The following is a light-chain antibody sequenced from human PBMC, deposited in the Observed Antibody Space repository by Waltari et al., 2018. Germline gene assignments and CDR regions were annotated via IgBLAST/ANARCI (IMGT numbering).Light chain of an antibody. CDR3: QQYYSTPRT. J-gene: IGKJ3*01. Sequence: DIQLTQSPSFLSASVGDRVTITCRASQGISSYVAWYQQNPGKAPRLLIHSASTLQSGVPSRFSGSGSGTEFTLTISSLQPEDFASYYCQQYYSTPRTFGPGTKVDIK. V-gene: IGKV1-9*01. CDR2: SAS. CDR1: QGISSY.